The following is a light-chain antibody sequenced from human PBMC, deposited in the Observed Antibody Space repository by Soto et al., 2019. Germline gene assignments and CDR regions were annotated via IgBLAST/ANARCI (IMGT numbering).Light chain of an antibody. CDR1: QDIGSF. J-gene: IGKJ1*01. Sequence: AIRLTQSPSSLSASTGERVAITCRASQDIGSFLAWYQQKPWKAPKLLIYDASTLQSGVPSRFGGSGSGTDFTLTISSLQSEDFATYCWQQYNTYSWTFGQGTKVDIK. CDR3: QQYNTYSWT. CDR2: DAS. V-gene: IGKV1-8*01.